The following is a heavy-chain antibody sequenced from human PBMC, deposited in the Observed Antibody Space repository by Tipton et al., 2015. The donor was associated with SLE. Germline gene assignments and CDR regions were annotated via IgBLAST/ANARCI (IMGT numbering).Heavy chain of an antibody. D-gene: IGHD3-3*01. Sequence: SLRLSCAASGFAFSGAAIHWVRQASGKGLEWLGRIRTKSRSYATTYDVSLKDRFIISRDDSKNTAYLQMNSLRIEDSAVYFCKIFDFWSGDPIAYWGQGALVTVSS. CDR2: IRTKSRSYAT. CDR3: KIFDFWSGDPIAY. V-gene: IGHV3-73*01. CDR1: GFAFSGAA. J-gene: IGHJ4*02.